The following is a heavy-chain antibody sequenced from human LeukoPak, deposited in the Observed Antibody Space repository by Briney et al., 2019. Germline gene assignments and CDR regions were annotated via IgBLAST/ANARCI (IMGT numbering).Heavy chain of an antibody. CDR1: GCTFGDYA. J-gene: IGHJ5*02. CDR2: ISWNSGSI. V-gene: IGHV3-9*01. Sequence: GRSLRLSCAASGCTFGDYAMHWVRQAPGKGLEWVSGISWNSGSIGYADSVKGRFTISRDNAKNSLYLQMNSLRAEDTALYYCAKDAEIAAAGHFHWFDPWGQGTLVTVSS. D-gene: IGHD6-13*01. CDR3: AKDAEIAAAGHFHWFDP.